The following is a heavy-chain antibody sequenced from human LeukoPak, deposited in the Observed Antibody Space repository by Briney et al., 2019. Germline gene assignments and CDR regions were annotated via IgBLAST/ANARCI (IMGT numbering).Heavy chain of an antibody. CDR1: GFTFSSYA. V-gene: IGHV3-23*01. CDR3: ARLNYYYYGMDV. Sequence: GGSLRLSCAASGFTFSSYAMSWVRQAPGKGLEWVSAISGSGGSTYYADSVKGRFTISKENAKNSLYLQMNSLRAGDTAVYYCARLNYYYYGMDVWGQGTTVTVSS. J-gene: IGHJ6*02. D-gene: IGHD2-8*01. CDR2: ISGSGGST.